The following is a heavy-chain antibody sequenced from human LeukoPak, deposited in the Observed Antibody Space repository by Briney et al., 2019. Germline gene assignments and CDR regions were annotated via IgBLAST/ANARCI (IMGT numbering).Heavy chain of an antibody. D-gene: IGHD3-22*01. CDR2: VIPIFGTA. CDR1: GGTFSSYA. V-gene: IGHV1-69*13. CDR3: ASGDYYDSSDFDY. J-gene: IGHJ4*02. Sequence: SVKVSCKASGGTFSSYAISWVRQAPGQGLEWMGRVIPIFGTANYAQKFQGRVTITADESTSTAYMEMSSLRSEDTAVYYCASGDYYDSSDFDYWGQGTLVTVSP.